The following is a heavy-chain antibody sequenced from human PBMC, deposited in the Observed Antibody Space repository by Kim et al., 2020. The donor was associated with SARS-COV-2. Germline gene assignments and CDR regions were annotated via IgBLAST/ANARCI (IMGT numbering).Heavy chain of an antibody. CDR1: GGSISSSNW. V-gene: IGHV4-4*02. J-gene: IGHJ4*02. Sequence: SETLSLTCAVSGGSISSSNWWSWVRQPPGKGLEWIGEIYHSGSTNYNPSLKSRVTISVDKSKNQFSLKLSSVTAADTAVYYCARAPRIAAAGIGYWGQGTLVTVSS. CDR3: ARAPRIAAAGIGY. CDR2: IYHSGST. D-gene: IGHD6-13*01.